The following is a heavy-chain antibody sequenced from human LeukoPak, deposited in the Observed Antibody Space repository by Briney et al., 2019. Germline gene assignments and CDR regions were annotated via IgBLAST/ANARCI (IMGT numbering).Heavy chain of an antibody. CDR1: GGSFSGYY. D-gene: IGHD3-22*01. J-gene: IGHJ4*02. CDR3: ARGHDSSGYYFDY. V-gene: IGHV4-34*01. Sequence: SETLSLTCAVYGGSFSGYYWSWIRQPPGKGLEWIGEINHSGSTNYNPSLKSRVTISVDTSKNQFSLKLSSVTAADTAVYYCARGHDSSGYYFDYWGQGTLVTVSS. CDR2: INHSGST.